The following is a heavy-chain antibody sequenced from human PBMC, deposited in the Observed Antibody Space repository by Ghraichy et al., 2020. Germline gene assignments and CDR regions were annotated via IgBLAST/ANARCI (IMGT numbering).Heavy chain of an antibody. D-gene: IGHD2-2*01. J-gene: IGHJ3*02. V-gene: IGHV1-8*01. CDR2: MNPNSGNT. CDR1: GYTFTSYD. CDR3: ATRHIVVVPAATIDAFDI. Sequence: ASVKVSCKASGYTFTSYDINWVRQATGQGLEWMGWMNPNSGNTGYAQKFQGRVTMTRNTSISTAYMELSSLRSEDTAVYYCATRHIVVVPAATIDAFDIWGQGTMVTVSS.